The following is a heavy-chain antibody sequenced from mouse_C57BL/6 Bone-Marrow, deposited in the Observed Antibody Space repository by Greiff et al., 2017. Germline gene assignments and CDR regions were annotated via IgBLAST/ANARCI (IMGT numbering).Heavy chain of an antibody. Sequence: QVQLQQSDAELVKPGASVKISCKASGYTFTDYTIHWMKQRPEQGLEWIGYIYPRDGSTKYNEKFKGKATLTADKSSSTAYMQLNSLTSEDSAVYFCAIYYDYDWFAYWGQGTLVTVSA. CDR1: GYTFTDYT. CDR3: AIYYDYDWFAY. D-gene: IGHD2-4*01. J-gene: IGHJ3*01. V-gene: IGHV1-78*01. CDR2: IYPRDGST.